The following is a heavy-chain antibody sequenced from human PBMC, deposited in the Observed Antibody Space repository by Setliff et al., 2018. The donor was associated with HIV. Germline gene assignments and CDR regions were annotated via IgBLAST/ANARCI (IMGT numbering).Heavy chain of an antibody. CDR3: ARRDPAALSPFDC. CDR1: GGTFSNYG. J-gene: IGHJ4*02. V-gene: IGHV1-69*13. Sequence: GASVKVSCKASGGTFSNYGLSWVRQAPGQGLEWMGGIIPPSGTTSFAQKFQGRVTITADDSTNTAYMELSRLRSDDTAVYYCARRDPAALSPFDCWGQGTLGTVSS. CDR2: IIPPSGTT. D-gene: IGHD2-15*01.